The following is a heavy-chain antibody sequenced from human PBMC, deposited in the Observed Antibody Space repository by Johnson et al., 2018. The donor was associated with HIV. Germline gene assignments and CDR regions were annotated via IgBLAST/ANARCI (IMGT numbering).Heavy chain of an antibody. V-gene: IGHV3-30*03. CDR2: ISHDGSNE. CDR3: ASGGDYGGNYGALDI. J-gene: IGHJ3*02. CDR1: GFTFSAYG. D-gene: IGHD4-23*01. Sequence: QVQLVESGGGVVQPGRSLRLSCAASGFTFSAYGLHWVRQAPGEGLEWVAAISHDGSNEYYGDYVKGRFTIYRDNSKKTLYLQMNSLRAEDQATYYCASGGDYGGNYGALDIWGQGTMVTVSS.